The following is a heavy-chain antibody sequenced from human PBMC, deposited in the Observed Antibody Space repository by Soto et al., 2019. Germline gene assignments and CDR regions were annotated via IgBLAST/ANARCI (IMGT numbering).Heavy chain of an antibody. CDR3: SKAFPPSGEFWSCYYSVSDYYYSMDV. V-gene: IGHV3-23*01. Sequence: EVQLLESGGRLVQPGVSLRLSCAASGFTFSSYDMSWFRQAPGKGLEWGSALSGSGGCTYYADPVKGRFTISRDNSKKSLYLQMNRLRAEDTAVYYCSKAFPPSGEFWSCYYSVSDYYYSMDVWGQVTTVTGSS. CDR2: LSGSGGCT. J-gene: IGHJ6*02. CDR1: GFTFSSYD. D-gene: IGHD3-3*01.